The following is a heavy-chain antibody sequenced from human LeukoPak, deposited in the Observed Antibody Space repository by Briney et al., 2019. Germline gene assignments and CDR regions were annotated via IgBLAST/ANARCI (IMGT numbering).Heavy chain of an antibody. V-gene: IGHV4-39*01. CDR1: GGSISSSSYY. CDR2: IYYSGST. CDR3: ARLGSVYCSSTSCSSKNSDFDY. Sequence: SETLSLTXTVSGGSISSSSYYWGWIRQPPGKGLEWIGSIYYSGSTYYNPSLKSRVTISVDTSKNQFSLKLSSVTAADTAVYYCARLGSVYCSSTSCSSKNSDFDYWGQGTLVTVSS. D-gene: IGHD2-2*01. J-gene: IGHJ4*02.